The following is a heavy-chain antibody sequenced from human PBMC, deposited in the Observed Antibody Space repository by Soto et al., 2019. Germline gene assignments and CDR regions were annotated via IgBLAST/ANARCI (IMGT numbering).Heavy chain of an antibody. CDR2: IRSFDYRT. J-gene: IGHJ4*02. CDR3: AKDVESGWYEAFDY. Sequence: GGSLRLSFTASGFAFSQYGMSGVRQAPGKGLEWVSSIRSFDYRTNYADSVKGRFTISRDNSKSTLSLQMNSLRAEDTAVYYCAKDVESGWYEAFDYWGPGTLVTVSS. V-gene: IGHV3-23*01. CDR1: GFAFSQYG. D-gene: IGHD6-19*01.